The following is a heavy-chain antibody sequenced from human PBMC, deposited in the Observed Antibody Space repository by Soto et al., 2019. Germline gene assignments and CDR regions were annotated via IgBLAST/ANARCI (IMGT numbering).Heavy chain of an antibody. V-gene: IGHV3-23*01. CDR2: ISGSGGTT. CDR1: GFIFSSYA. Sequence: EVQLLESGGGLVQPGGSMRLSCAASGFIFSSYAMNWVRQAPGKGLEWVSTISGSGGTTYYADSVRARFTISRDNSKHTLYLQVNSLRAEDTAVYYCAKDFGAGHPRSWSRGTFEHWGQVTLVAVSS. D-gene: IGHD6-13*01. CDR3: AKDFGAGHPRSWSRGTFEH. J-gene: IGHJ4*02.